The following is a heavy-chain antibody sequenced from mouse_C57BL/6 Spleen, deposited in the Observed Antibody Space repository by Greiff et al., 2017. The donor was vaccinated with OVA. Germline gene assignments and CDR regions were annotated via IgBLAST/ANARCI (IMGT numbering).Heavy chain of an antibody. J-gene: IGHJ3*01. CDR3: TTSVTGFAY. V-gene: IGHV14-1*01. CDR2: IDPEDGDT. D-gene: IGHD2-13*01. Sequence: EVQLQQSGAELVRPGASVKLSCTASGFTFTDYYMHWVKQRPEQGLEWIGRIDPEDGDTEYAPKFKGKATMTAATSSNTADLQLSRLTSGDTAVDYCTTSVTGFAYWGQGTLVTVSA. CDR1: GFTFTDYY.